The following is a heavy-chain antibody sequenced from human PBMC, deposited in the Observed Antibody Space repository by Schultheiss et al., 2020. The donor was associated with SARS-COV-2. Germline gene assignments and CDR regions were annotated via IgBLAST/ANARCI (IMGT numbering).Heavy chain of an antibody. CDR2: IYYSGST. Sequence: SETLSLTCTVSGGSISSGDYYWSWIRQPPGKGLEWIGYIYYSGSTYYNPSLKSRVTISVDTSKNQFSLKLSSVTAADTAVYYCAISDYGDYVPGYWGQGTLVTVSS. J-gene: IGHJ4*02. CDR1: GGSISSGDYY. V-gene: IGHV4-30-4*02. D-gene: IGHD4-17*01. CDR3: AISDYGDYVPGY.